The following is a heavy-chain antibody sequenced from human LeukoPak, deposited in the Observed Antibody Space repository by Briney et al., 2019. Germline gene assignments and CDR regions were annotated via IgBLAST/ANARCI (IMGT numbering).Heavy chain of an antibody. Sequence: PSETLSLTCAVYGGSFSGYYWSWIRQPPGKGLEWIGEINHSGSTNYNPSLKSRVTISVDTSKNQFSLKLSSVTAADTAVYYCARSDYYDRPLDYWGQGTLVTVSS. V-gene: IGHV4-34*01. CDR1: GGSFSGYY. D-gene: IGHD3-22*01. CDR2: INHSGST. J-gene: IGHJ4*02. CDR3: ARSDYYDRPLDY.